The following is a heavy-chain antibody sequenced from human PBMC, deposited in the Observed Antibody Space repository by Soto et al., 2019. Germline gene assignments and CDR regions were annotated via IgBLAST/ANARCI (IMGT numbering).Heavy chain of an antibody. CDR3: AREGEMPYYYYGLDV. V-gene: IGHV1-18*01. Sequence: QVQLVQSGAEVRKPGASVKVSCKASGYTFTTYGISWVRQAPGQGLEWMGWISGYNGHTKYAQKLQGRVTMTTDTATSTVYMDRRSLRSDDTAVYYCAREGEMPYYYYGLDVWGQGTTVTVSS. D-gene: IGHD3-16*01. CDR2: ISGYNGHT. CDR1: GYTFTTYG. J-gene: IGHJ6*02.